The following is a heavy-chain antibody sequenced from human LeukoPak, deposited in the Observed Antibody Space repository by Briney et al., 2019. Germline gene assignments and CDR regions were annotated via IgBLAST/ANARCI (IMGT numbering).Heavy chain of an antibody. CDR1: GGSISSRYW. CDR2: IYHSGST. CDR3: ARESAGTPGTAMESHFDY. Sequence: PSGTLSLTCAVSGGSISSRYWWSWVRQSPGKGLEWIGEIYHSGSTNYNPSLKSRVKISVDKSMNQFSLRLSSVTAADTAVYYCARESAGTPGTAMESHFDYWGQGTLVTVSS. D-gene: IGHD5-18*01. J-gene: IGHJ4*02. V-gene: IGHV4-4*02.